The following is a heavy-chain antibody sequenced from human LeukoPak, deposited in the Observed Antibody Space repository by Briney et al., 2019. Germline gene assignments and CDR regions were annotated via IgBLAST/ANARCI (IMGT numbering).Heavy chain of an antibody. V-gene: IGHV3-33*06. Sequence: PGGSLRLYCAASGFIFSSYGMHWVRQAPGKGREWGAVVWYDGSNKYYADSVKGRFTISRDNSKNTLYLQMNSLRAEDMAVYYCVKDPGREISGWYAFWGQGTLVTVSS. J-gene: IGHJ5*01. D-gene: IGHD6-19*01. CDR1: GFIFSSYG. CDR2: VWYDGSNK. CDR3: VKDPGREISGWYAF.